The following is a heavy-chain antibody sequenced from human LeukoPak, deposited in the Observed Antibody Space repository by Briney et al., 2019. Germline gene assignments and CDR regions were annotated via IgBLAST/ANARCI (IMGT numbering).Heavy chain of an antibody. CDR2: ISIGDGRT. CDR3: SRSYYSSSWYYFDH. J-gene: IGHJ4*02. D-gene: IGHD2-15*01. V-gene: IGHV1-18*01. Sequence: ASVKVSCKTSGYTFNNFGITWVRQAPGQGPEWIGWISIGDGRTHYGRKFQDRVSMTREMSSNTAFLELSSLRSDDTAVYFCSRSYYSSSWYYFDHWGQGTLVIVSS. CDR1: GYTFNNFG.